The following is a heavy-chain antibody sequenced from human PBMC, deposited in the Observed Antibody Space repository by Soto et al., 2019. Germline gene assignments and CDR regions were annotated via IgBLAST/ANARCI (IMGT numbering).Heavy chain of an antibody. J-gene: IGHJ6*02. CDR1: GFSLSTSGVG. D-gene: IGHD2-21*02. CDR2: IYWDDDK. CDR3: IQSRCGGDCLQSYASHYSYGMDV. V-gene: IGHV2-5*02. Sequence: SGPTLVNPTQTLTLTCTFSGFSLSTSGVGVGWIRQPPGKALEWLALIYWDDDKRYSPSLRSRLTISKDTSKNQVVLTMTNMDPVDTATYYCIQSRCGGDCLQSYASHYSYGMDVSGQGTTVTVSS.